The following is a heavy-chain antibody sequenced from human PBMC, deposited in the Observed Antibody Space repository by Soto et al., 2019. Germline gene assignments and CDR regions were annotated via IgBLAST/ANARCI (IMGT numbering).Heavy chain of an antibody. J-gene: IGHJ5*02. CDR3: ARERVESITIFGVVTYNWFDP. Sequence: QVQLQESGPGLVKPSQTLSLTCTVSGGSISSGDYYWSWIRQPPGKGLEWIGYIYYSVSTYYNPSLTSRVTISVDTSKNQFSLKLSSVTAADTAVYYCARERVESITIFGVVTYNWFDPWGQGTLVTVSS. D-gene: IGHD3-3*01. CDR2: IYYSVST. CDR1: GGSISSGDYY. V-gene: IGHV4-30-4*01.